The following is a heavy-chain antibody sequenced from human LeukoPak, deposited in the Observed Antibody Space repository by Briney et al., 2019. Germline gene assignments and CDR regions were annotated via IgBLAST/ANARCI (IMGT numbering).Heavy chain of an antibody. J-gene: IGHJ1*01. D-gene: IGHD3-16*01. CDR1: GGSFSGYY. CDR2: INHSGST. V-gene: IGHV4-34*01. Sequence: SVTLSLTCAVYGGSFSGYYWSWIRQPPGKGLEWIGEINHSGSTNYNPSLKSRVTISVDTSKNQFSLKLSSVTAADTAVYYCARGLTFEYFQHWGQGTLVTVSS. CDR3: ARGLTFEYFQH.